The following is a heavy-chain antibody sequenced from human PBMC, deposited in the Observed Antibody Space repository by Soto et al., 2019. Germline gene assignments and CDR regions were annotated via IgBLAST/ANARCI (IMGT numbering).Heavy chain of an antibody. Sequence: QVQLVESGGGLVKPGGSLRLSCAASGFTFSDYYMSWIRQAPGKGLAWVSYISSSGSTIYYADSVKGRFTISRDNAKNSLYLQMNSLRAEDTAVYYCARDKGGVGGYSYGQYYYYYMDVWAKGTTVIVSS. V-gene: IGHV3-11*01. CDR1: GFTFSDYY. J-gene: IGHJ6*03. CDR2: ISSSGSTI. CDR3: ARDKGGVGGYSYGQYYYYYMDV. D-gene: IGHD5-18*01.